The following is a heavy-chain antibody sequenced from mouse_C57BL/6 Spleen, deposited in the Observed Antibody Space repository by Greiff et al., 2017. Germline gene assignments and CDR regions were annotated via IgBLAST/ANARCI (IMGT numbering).Heavy chain of an antibody. CDR1: GYTFTSYW. CDR2: IDPSDSET. Sequence: QVQLQQPGAELVRPGSSVKLSCKASGYTFTSYWMHWVKQRPIQGLEWIGNIDPSDSETHYNQKFKDKATLTVDKSSSTAYMQLSSLTSEDSAVYYCARGSYYGIAMDYWGQGTSVTVSS. J-gene: IGHJ4*01. V-gene: IGHV1-52*01. D-gene: IGHD1-1*01. CDR3: ARGSYYGIAMDY.